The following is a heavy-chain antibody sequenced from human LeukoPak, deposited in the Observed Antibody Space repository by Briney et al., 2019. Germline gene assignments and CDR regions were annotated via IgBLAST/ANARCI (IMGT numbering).Heavy chain of an antibody. J-gene: IGHJ4*02. Sequence: GGSLRLSCAASGFTFSNAWMSWVRQAPGKGLEWVGRIKSKTDGWTTDYAAPVKGRFTISRDDSKNMLYLQMNSLKTEDTAVYYCTTDAVGALGYWGQGTLVTVSS. CDR1: GFTFSNAW. CDR3: TTDAVGALGY. V-gene: IGHV3-15*01. D-gene: IGHD3-10*01. CDR2: IKSKTDGWTT.